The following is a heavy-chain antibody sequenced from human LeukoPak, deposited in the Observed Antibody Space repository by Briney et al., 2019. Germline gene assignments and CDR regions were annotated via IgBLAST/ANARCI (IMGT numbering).Heavy chain of an antibody. CDR3: ARALGSGWSHAFDI. J-gene: IGHJ3*02. Sequence: GGSLRLSCAASGFTFSVYTIHWVRQAPGKGLEWVAVMSPDGSNKYYADSVKGRFTISRDNSRNTMYLQMNSLRAEDTAVYYCARALGSGWSHAFDIWGQGTMVTVSS. CDR2: MSPDGSNK. V-gene: IGHV3-30-3*01. CDR1: GFTFSVYT. D-gene: IGHD6-19*01.